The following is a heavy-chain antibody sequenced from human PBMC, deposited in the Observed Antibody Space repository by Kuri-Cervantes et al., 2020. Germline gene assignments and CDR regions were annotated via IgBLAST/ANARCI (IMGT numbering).Heavy chain of an antibody. V-gene: IGHV3-30-3*01. CDR3: AREVAVAGPFGY. J-gene: IGHJ4*02. CDR1: GFTFSSYA. Sequence: GESLKISCAASGFTFSSYAMHWVRQAPGKGLEWVAVISYDGSNKYYADSVKGRFTISRDNSKNTLYLQMNSLRAEDTAVYYCAREVAVAGPFGYWGQGTLVTVSS. CDR2: ISYDGSNK. D-gene: IGHD6-19*01.